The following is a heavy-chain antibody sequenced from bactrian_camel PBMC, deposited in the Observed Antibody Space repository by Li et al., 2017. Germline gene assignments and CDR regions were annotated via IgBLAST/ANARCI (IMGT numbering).Heavy chain of an antibody. J-gene: IGHJ4*01. Sequence: HVQLVESGGGSVQAGGSPRLSCSVSGDRYSYNCIGWFRAAIGKEREGVAAISVGGRTYYGDSVKGRFTVSRDNAKDTAYLQMNSLTPEDTAMYYCAADPVCDSGLGWSPDEYNFVGQGTQVTVS. CDR1: GDRYSYNC. D-gene: IGHD1*01. CDR2: ISVGGRT. V-gene: IGHV3S53*01. CDR3: AADPVCDSGLGWSPDEYNF.